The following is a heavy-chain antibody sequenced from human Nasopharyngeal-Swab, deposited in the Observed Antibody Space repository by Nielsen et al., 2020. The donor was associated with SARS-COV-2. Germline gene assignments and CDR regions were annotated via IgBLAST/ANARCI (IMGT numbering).Heavy chain of an antibody. Sequence: RQAPGKALEWLALIYWDDDKRYSPSLKSRLTITKDTSKNQVVLTMTNMDPVDTATYYCALSIGSGSYYRRTVWFDPWGQGTLVTVSS. D-gene: IGHD3-10*01. CDR2: IYWDDDK. J-gene: IGHJ5*02. CDR3: ALSIGSGSYYRRTVWFDP. V-gene: IGHV2-5*02.